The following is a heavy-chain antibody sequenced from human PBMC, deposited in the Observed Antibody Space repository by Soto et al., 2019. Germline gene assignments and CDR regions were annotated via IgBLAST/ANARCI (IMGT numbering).Heavy chain of an antibody. D-gene: IGHD1-1*01. CDR2: VIPILGTT. CDR1: GGTFSTYA. CDR3: ARHDGTYYYNGMDV. V-gene: IGHV1-69*12. Sequence: QVQLVQSGAEVKKPGSSVKVSCKASGGTFSTYAISWVRQAPGQGLEWMGGVIPILGTTNNAQKFPGRVTITADESTSTAYMELTSLKSEDTAVYYCARHDGTYYYNGMDVWGQGTTVTVSS. J-gene: IGHJ6*02.